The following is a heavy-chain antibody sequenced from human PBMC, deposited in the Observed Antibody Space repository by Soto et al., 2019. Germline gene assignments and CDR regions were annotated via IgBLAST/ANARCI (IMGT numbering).Heavy chain of an antibody. V-gene: IGHV1-69*13. CDR1: GGTFSSNA. J-gene: IGHJ4*02. CDR2: IIPIFGTA. CDR3: ARSQTYYDYVWGSYRLDY. D-gene: IGHD3-16*02. Sequence: SVKVSCKASGGTFSSNAISWVRQAPGQGLEWMGGIIPIFGTANYAQKFQGRVTITADESTSTAYMELSSLRSEDTAVYYCARSQTYYDYVWGSYRLDYWGQGTLVTVSS.